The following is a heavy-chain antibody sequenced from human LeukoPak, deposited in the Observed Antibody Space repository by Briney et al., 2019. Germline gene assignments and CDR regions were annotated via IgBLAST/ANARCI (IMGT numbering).Heavy chain of an antibody. J-gene: IGHJ6*03. CDR1: GYTFTGYY. Sequence: GASVKVSCKASGYTFTGYYMHWVRQAPRQGLEWMGWINPNSGGTNYAQKFQGRVTMTRDTSISTAYMELSRLRSDDTAVYYCASQVARMDGYYYYYMGVWGKGTTVTISS. V-gene: IGHV1-2*02. D-gene: IGHD5-12*01. CDR2: INPNSGGT. CDR3: ASQVARMDGYYYYYMGV.